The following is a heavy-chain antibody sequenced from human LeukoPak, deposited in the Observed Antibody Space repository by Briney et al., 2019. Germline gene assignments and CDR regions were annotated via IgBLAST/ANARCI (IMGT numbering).Heavy chain of an antibody. CDR2: INHSGST. D-gene: IGHD3-10*01. J-gene: IGHJ5*02. CDR1: GGSFGGYY. CDR3: ARGRPGGGGSWFDP. Sequence: SETLSLTCAVYGGSFGGYYWSWIRQPPGEGLEWIGEINHSGSTNYNPSLKSRVTISVDTSKNQFSLKLSSVTAADTAVYYCARGRPGGGGSWFDPWGQGTLVTVSS. V-gene: IGHV4-34*01.